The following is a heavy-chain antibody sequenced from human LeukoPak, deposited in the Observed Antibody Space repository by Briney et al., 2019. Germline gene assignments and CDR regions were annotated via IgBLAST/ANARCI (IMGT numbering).Heavy chain of an antibody. V-gene: IGHV4-31*03. CDR3: ASNYGSGSLTVDY. CDR2: IYYSGST. J-gene: IGHJ4*02. CDR1: GGSISSGSYY. D-gene: IGHD3-10*01. Sequence: SQTLSLTCTVSGGSISSGSYYWSWIRQHPGKGLEWIGYIYYSGSTYYNPSLKSRVTISVDTSKNQFSLKLSSVTAADTAVYYCASNYGSGSLTVDYWGQGTLVTVSS.